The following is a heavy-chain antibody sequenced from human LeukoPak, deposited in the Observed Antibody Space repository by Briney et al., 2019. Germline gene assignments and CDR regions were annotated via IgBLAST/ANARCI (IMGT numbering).Heavy chain of an antibody. V-gene: IGHV3-23*01. D-gene: IGHD5-18*01. Sequence: GGSLRLSCAASGFTFSRYWMSWVRQAPGKGLEWVSAISGSGGSAFYADSVKGRFTISRDNSKNTLYLQMNSLRAEDTAVYYCAKGGPWIHDYYYYMDVWGKGTTVTISS. J-gene: IGHJ6*03. CDR3: AKGGPWIHDYYYYMDV. CDR1: GFTFSRYW. CDR2: ISGSGGSA.